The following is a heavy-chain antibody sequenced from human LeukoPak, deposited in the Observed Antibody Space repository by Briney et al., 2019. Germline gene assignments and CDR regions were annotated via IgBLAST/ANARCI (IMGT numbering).Heavy chain of an antibody. V-gene: IGHV1-2*02. Sequence: ASVKISCKASGYTFRGNYIHWLRQAPGQGLEWMGWIDADNGDTKSAQKFQGRVTMSRDTSISTAYMDLSSLSPDDAAVYYCARDPSSVTLYFFDYWGQGTLVTVSS. J-gene: IGHJ4*02. CDR3: ARDPSSVTLYFFDY. D-gene: IGHD4-11*01. CDR2: IDADNGDT. CDR1: GYTFRGNY.